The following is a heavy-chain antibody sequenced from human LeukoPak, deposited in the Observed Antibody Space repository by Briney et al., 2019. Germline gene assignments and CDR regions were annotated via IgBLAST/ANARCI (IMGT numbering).Heavy chain of an antibody. V-gene: IGHV4-30-2*01. CDR2: IYHSGST. CDR3: ARVHSSSWSHFDY. CDR1: GGSISSGGYY. J-gene: IGHJ4*02. Sequence: PSETLSLTCTVSGGSISSGGYYWSWIRQPPGKGLEWIGYIYHSGSTYYNPSLKSRVTISVDRSKNQFSLKLSSVTAADTAVYYCARVHSSSWSHFDYWGQGTLVTVSS. D-gene: IGHD6-13*01.